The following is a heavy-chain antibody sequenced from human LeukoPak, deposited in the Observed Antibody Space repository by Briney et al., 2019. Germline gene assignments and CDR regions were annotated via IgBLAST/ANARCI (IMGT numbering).Heavy chain of an antibody. Sequence: GRSLTLSCSASGFNFNNDSMHWVRQAPGKGLEWVALLSNTGTYTSYADSVKGRFTISRDNSRNTLYLQMNGLRTEDTAVYFCAREYCGGVCYSGFDFWGQGALVTVSS. V-gene: IGHV3-30*04. D-gene: IGHD2-21*02. CDR3: AREYCGGVCYSGFDF. J-gene: IGHJ4*02. CDR1: GFNFNNDS. CDR2: LSNTGTYT.